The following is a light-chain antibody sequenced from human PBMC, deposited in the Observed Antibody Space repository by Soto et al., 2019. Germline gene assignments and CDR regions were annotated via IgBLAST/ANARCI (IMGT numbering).Light chain of an antibody. CDR2: DAS. CDR3: QQYDHFLT. Sequence: DVQMTQSPSSLAASVGDRVTITCRASQDIKNYLNWYQQKPGKAPKLRIYDASNLEIGVPSRFSGSGPGTHFIFTISSLQPEDIATYYCQQYDHFLTFGGGTKVEF. J-gene: IGKJ4*01. V-gene: IGKV1-33*01. CDR1: QDIKNY.